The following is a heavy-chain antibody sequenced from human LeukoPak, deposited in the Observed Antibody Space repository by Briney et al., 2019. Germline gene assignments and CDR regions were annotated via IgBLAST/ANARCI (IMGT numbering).Heavy chain of an antibody. D-gene: IGHD1-1*01. CDR2: MYTDGST. Sequence: PAETLPLTRIVSGGSMSSYYWSWIQQPAGKGLEWIGRMYTDGSTNYNPFLNSRVTMSVDTSKKHFSLRLNSVTAADTAVYYCATYDQKLAFDNWGQGTRVPVFS. CDR3: ATYDQKLAFDN. CDR1: GGSMSSYY. J-gene: IGHJ4*02. V-gene: IGHV4-4*07.